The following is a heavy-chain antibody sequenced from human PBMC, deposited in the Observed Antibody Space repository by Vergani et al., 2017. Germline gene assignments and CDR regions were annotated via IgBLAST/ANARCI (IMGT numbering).Heavy chain of an antibody. J-gene: IGHJ1*01. CDR3: ASGVPGYQLATQYRQH. CDR1: GFTFGSYS. D-gene: IGHD2-2*01. V-gene: IGHV3-21*01. CDR2: ISSSSSYR. Sequence: EVQLVESGGGLVKPGGSLRLSCVASGFTFGSYSMNWVRQAPGKGLEWVSFISSSSSYRYYADSVKGRFTISRDNGEYSLLLQMNSLRPEDTAVYYCASGVPGYQLATQYRQHWGQGTLVTVSS.